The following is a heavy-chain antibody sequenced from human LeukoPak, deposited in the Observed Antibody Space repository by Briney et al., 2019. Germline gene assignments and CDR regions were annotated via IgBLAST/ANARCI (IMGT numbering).Heavy chain of an antibody. Sequence: PGGSLRLSCKGSGYTFSSYWIGWVRQMPGKGLEWMGIIYPGDSDTRYSPSLQGQVTISVDTSIGTAYLQWSRLKASDTAIYYCARQNDFRLDYWGQGTLVTVSS. D-gene: IGHD3-3*01. V-gene: IGHV5-51*01. CDR1: GYTFSSYW. CDR3: ARQNDFRLDY. J-gene: IGHJ4*02. CDR2: IYPGDSDT.